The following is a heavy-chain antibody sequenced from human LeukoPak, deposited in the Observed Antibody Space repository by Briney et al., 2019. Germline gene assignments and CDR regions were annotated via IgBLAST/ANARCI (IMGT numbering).Heavy chain of an antibody. V-gene: IGHV3-23*01. J-gene: IGHJ6*02. CDR3: AKGLVGATTPYYYGMDV. D-gene: IGHD1-26*01. Sequence: GGSLRLSCAASGFSFSNFWMTWVRQAPGKGLEWVSAISGSGGSTYYADSVKGRFTISRDNSKNTLYLQMNSLRAEDTAVYYCAKGLVGATTPYYYGMDVWGQGTTVTVSS. CDR1: GFSFSNFW. CDR2: ISGSGGST.